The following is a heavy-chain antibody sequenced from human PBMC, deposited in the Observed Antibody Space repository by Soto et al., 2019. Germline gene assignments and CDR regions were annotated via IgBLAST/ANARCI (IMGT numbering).Heavy chain of an antibody. J-gene: IGHJ6*02. CDR2: FDPEDGET. V-gene: IGHV1-24*01. D-gene: IGHD6-19*01. CDR1: GYTLTELS. CDR3: ATVRESRQWLVPRGYYYYGMDV. Sequence: ASVKVSCKVSGYTLTELSMHWVRQAPGKGLEWMGGFDPEDGETIYAQKFQGRVTMTEDTSTDTAYMELSSLRSEDTAVYYCATVRESRQWLVPRGYYYYGMDVSGQGTTVTVSS.